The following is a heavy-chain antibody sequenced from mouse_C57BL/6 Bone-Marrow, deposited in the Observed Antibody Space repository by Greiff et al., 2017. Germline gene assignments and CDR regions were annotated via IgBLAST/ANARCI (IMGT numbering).Heavy chain of an antibody. Sequence: VQLQQSGAELVRPGASVTLSCKASGYTFTDYEMHWVKQTPVHGLEWIGAIDPETGGTAYNQKFKGKAILTADKSSSTAYMELRILTSEDSAVYYCTRPYYYGSSYGYAMDYWGQGTSVTVSS. CDR1: GYTFTDYE. V-gene: IGHV1-15*01. CDR2: IDPETGGT. D-gene: IGHD1-1*01. J-gene: IGHJ4*01. CDR3: TRPYYYGSSYGYAMDY.